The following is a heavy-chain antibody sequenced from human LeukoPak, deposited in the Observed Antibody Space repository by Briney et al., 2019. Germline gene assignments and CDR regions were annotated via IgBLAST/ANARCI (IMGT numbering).Heavy chain of an antibody. CDR1: GYSFTTYW. D-gene: IGHD3-10*01. Sequence: GESLKISCKASGYSFTTYWVGWVRQMPGKGLEWMGIIYPADSDTRYSPSFQGQVTISADKSISTAYLQWRSLKASDSAMYYCARLGNSGSLSWFDPWGQGTLVTVSS. J-gene: IGHJ5*02. V-gene: IGHV5-51*01. CDR2: IYPADSDT. CDR3: ARLGNSGSLSWFDP.